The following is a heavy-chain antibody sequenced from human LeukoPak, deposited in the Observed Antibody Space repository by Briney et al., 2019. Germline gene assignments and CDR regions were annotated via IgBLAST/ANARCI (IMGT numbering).Heavy chain of an antibody. CDR1: AGTFSSYA. D-gene: IGHD6-13*01. V-gene: IGHV1-69*05. CDR2: IIPIFGTA. CDR3: ARDLYSSSHDAFDI. J-gene: IGHJ3*02. Sequence: SLKVSCKASAGTFSSYAISWVRQAPGQRLEWMGGIIPIFGTANYAQKFQGRVTITTDESTSTAYMELSSLRSEDTAVYYCARDLYSSSHDAFDIWGQGTMVTVSS.